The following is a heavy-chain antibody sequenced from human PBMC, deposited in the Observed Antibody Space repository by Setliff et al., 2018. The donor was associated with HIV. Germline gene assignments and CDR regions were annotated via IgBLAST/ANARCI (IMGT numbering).Heavy chain of an antibody. D-gene: IGHD4-17*01. CDR2: IYPGDSDA. CDR3: ARMGGRVDMTTATTFGYFQD. Sequence: PGESLKISCKGSGYTFTNYWIGWVRQMPGKGLEWMGIIYPGDSDARYSPSFQGQVTISADKSISIAYLQWTSLKASDTATYYCARMGGRVDMTTATTFGYFQDWGQGTLVTVSS. CDR1: GYTFTNYW. J-gene: IGHJ1*01. V-gene: IGHV5-51*01.